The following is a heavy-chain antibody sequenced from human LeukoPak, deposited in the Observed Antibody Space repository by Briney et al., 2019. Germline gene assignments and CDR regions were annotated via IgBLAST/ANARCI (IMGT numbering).Heavy chain of an antibody. Sequence: GRSLRLSCAASGFNFNNYPMHCVRQVPGRGPQWVALISYDGIDSYIADSVKGRFSISRDNSKHTLFLQMNSLRPEDTAVYYCARDRYTKNYFDALDLWGQGSTVTVSS. D-gene: IGHD3-16*02. V-gene: IGHV3-30*03. CDR3: ARDRYTKNYFDALDL. J-gene: IGHJ3*01. CDR2: ISYDGIDS. CDR1: GFNFNNYP.